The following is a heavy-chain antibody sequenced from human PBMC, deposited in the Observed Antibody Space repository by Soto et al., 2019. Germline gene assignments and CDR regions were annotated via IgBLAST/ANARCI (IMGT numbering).Heavy chain of an antibody. D-gene: IGHD1-1*01. V-gene: IGHV4-34*01. Sequence: SETLSLTCAVYGGSFSGYYWSWIRQPPGKGLEWIGEINHSGSTNYNPSLKSRVTISVDTSKNQFSLKLSSVTAADTAVYYCARAFRGTGKYNGFDPWGQGTLVTVSS. CDR3: ARAFRGTGKYNGFDP. CDR1: GGSFSGYY. CDR2: INHSGST. J-gene: IGHJ5*02.